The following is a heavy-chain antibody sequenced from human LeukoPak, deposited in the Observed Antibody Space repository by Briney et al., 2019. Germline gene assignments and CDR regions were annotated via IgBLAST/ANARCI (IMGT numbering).Heavy chain of an antibody. D-gene: IGHD3-10*01. CDR1: GFTFSIYS. V-gene: IGHV3-21*04. Sequence: GSLRLSCAASGFTFSIYSMNWVRQAPGKGLEWVSSISSSSSYIYYADSVKGRFTISRDNAKNSLYLQMNSLRAGDTAVYYCATVEPFYYARGFDYWGQGTLVTVFS. CDR2: ISSSSSYI. J-gene: IGHJ4*02. CDR3: ATVEPFYYARGFDY.